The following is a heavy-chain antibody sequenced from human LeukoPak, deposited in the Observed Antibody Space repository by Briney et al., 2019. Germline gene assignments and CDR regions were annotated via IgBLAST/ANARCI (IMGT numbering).Heavy chain of an antibody. CDR1: GYTFTSYY. V-gene: IGHV1-46*04. Sequence: EASVKVSCKASGYTFTSYYMHWVRQAPGQGLEWMGIINPSGGSTSYAQKLQGRVTMTRDTSTSTVYMELSSLRSEDTAVYYCARDRPLDYYDSSGSNTPFDYWGQGTLVTVSS. D-gene: IGHD3-22*01. J-gene: IGHJ4*02. CDR3: ARDRPLDYYDSSGSNTPFDY. CDR2: INPSGGST.